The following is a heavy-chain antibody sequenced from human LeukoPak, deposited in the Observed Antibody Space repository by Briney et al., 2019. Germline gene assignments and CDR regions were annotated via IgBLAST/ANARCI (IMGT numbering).Heavy chain of an antibody. CDR3: VKEKDCGRECYFFDS. CDR2: ISSTSSNI. CDR1: GFTFSSYS. Sequence: PGGSLRLSCAASGFTFSSYSMNWVRQAPGKGLEWVSSISSTSSNIYYADSLKGRFTISRDNRQDSLYLQMNSLTTEDTAIYYCVKEKDCGRECYFFDSWGQGALVTVSS. D-gene: IGHD2-21*01. V-gene: IGHV3-21*04. J-gene: IGHJ4*02.